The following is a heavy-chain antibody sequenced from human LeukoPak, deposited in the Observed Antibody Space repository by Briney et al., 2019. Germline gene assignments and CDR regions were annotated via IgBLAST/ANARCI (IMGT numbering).Heavy chain of an antibody. J-gene: IGHJ5*02. D-gene: IGHD3-3*01. CDR2: ISGSGAST. CDR1: GFTFSTNA. V-gene: IGHV3-23*01. Sequence: PGGSLRLSCLTSGFTFSTNAMSWVRQAPGKGLEWISGISGSGASTYYADSVTGRFTISRDNSRNTLYLQMNSLRAEDTAVYYCAKDRDYDFWSGPSWGQGTLVTVSS. CDR3: AKDRDYDFWSGPS.